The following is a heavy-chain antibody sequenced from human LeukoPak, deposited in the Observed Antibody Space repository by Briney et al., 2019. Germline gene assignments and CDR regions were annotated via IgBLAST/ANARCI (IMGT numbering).Heavy chain of an antibody. CDR2: IIPIFGTA. CDR1: GGTFSSYV. CDR3: ARSQCSGGSCLAPQYYYYYYMDV. Sequence: SVKVSCKASGGTFSSYVISWVRQAPGQGLEWMGGIIPIFGTANYAQKFQGRVTITAGKSTSTAYMELSSLRSEDTAVYYCARSQCSGGSCLAPQYYYYYYMDVWGKGTTVTVSS. D-gene: IGHD2-15*01. V-gene: IGHV1-69*06. J-gene: IGHJ6*03.